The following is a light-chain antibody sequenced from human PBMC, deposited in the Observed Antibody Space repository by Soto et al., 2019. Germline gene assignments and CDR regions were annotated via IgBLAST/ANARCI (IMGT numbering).Light chain of an antibody. CDR1: QSISNW. V-gene: IGKV1-5*02. CDR2: DAS. Sequence: DIQMTQSPSTLSASVGDTVTIICRASQSISNWFAWYQQKPGKAPNLLIYDASIFESGVPSRFSGRGSGTRFTLTISSLQPDDFATYYCQQYSDSPWTFGQGTKVDIK. CDR3: QQYSDSPWT. J-gene: IGKJ1*01.